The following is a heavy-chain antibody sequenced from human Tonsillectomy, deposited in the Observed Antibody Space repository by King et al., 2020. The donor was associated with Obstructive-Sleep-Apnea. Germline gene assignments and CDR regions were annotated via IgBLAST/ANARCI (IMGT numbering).Heavy chain of an antibody. V-gene: IGHV3-43*01. CDR2: ISWDGGSP. Sequence: QLVQSGGVVVQPGGSLRLSCAASGFTFDDSTMHWVRQAPGKGLEWVSLISWDGGSPYYADSVKGRFTISRDNSKNSLYLQMNSLRTEDTALYYGAKSTVPHYYFYGMDVWGQGTTVTVSS. D-gene: IGHD4-17*01. J-gene: IGHJ6*02. CDR1: GFTFDDST. CDR3: AKSTVPHYYFYGMDV.